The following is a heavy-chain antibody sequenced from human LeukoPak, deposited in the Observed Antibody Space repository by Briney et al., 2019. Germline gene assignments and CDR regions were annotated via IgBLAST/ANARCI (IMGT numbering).Heavy chain of an antibody. D-gene: IGHD3-3*01. V-gene: IGHV1-18*01. CDR3: ARDSRRYDFWSGYFSY. CDR2: ISAYNGNT. Sequence: GASVKVSCKASGYTFTSYGISWVRQAPGQGLEWMGWISAYNGNTNYAQKLQGRVTMTRDTSTSTVYMELSSLRSEDTAVYYCARDSRRYDFWSGYFSYWGQGTLVTVSS. CDR1: GYTFTSYG. J-gene: IGHJ4*02.